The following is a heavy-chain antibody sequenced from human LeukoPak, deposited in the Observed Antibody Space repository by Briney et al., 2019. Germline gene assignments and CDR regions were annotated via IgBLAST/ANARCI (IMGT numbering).Heavy chain of an antibody. D-gene: IGHD5-24*01. CDR1: GGSMSNYY. V-gene: IGHV4-59*01. J-gene: IGHJ4*02. CDR3: ARGTEDGNSDY. Sequence: SETLSLTCTVSGGSMSNYYWSWIRQPPGKRLEWMGYVSDSGSTNYNPSLKSRVAISVDTSKNQFSLNLNSVTAADTAVYYCARGTEDGNSDYWGQGTLVTVSS. CDR2: VSDSGST.